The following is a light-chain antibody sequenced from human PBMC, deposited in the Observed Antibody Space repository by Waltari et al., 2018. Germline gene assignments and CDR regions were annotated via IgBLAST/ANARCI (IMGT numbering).Light chain of an antibody. CDR3: QQYYSALLIT. CDR1: QGVLYSYNNKNY. CDR2: WAS. V-gene: IGKV4-1*01. Sequence: DIVMTQSPDSLAVSLGERATINCKSSQGVLYSYNNKNYLAWYQQKPGQPPQLIIYWASTRESGVHDRFTGSESGTDFTLTISSLQAEDVAVYYCQQYYSALLITFGQGTRLEIK. J-gene: IGKJ5*01.